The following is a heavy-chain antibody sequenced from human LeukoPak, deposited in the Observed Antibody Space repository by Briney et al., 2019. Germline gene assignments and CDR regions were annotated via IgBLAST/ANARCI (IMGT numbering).Heavy chain of an antibody. D-gene: IGHD6-19*01. CDR1: GYTFTGYY. V-gene: IGHV1-2*02. CDR2: INPNSGDT. J-gene: IGHJ4*02. Sequence: ASVRVSCKASGYTFTGYYMHWVRQAPGQGLEWMGWINPNSGDTNYAQKFQGRVTMTRDTSISTAYMELSRLGSDDTAVYYCARGVPPSYSSAWYVNYWGQGALVTVSS. CDR3: ARGVPPSYSSAWYVNY.